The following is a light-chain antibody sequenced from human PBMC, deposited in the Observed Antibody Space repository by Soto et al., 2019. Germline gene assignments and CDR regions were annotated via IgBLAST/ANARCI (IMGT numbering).Light chain of an antibody. Sequence: EIVLTQSPGTLSFSPGERATLSCMASQSVSSSYLAWYQQKPGQAPRLLIYGASSRATGIPDRFSGSGSGTDFTLTISRLEPEDFAVYYCQQYGSSPRTFGQGTKVDIK. CDR3: QQYGSSPRT. CDR2: GAS. CDR1: QSVSSSY. J-gene: IGKJ1*01. V-gene: IGKV3-20*01.